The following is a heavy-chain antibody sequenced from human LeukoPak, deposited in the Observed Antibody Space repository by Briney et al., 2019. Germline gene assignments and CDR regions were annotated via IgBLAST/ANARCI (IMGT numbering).Heavy chain of an antibody. CDR3: AREVCSGGSCYSSNFDY. Sequence: ETGGSLRLSCAASGFTFSSYAMSWVRQAPGKGLEWVSAISGSGGSTYYADSVKGRFTISRDNSKNTLYLQMNSLRAEDTAVYYCAREVCSGGSCYSSNFDYWGQGTLVTVSS. J-gene: IGHJ4*02. CDR1: GFTFSSYA. D-gene: IGHD2-15*01. CDR2: ISGSGGST. V-gene: IGHV3-23*01.